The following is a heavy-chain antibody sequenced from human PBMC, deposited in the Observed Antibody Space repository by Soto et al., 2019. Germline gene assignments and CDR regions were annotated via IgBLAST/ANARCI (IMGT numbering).Heavy chain of an antibody. V-gene: IGHV4-39*01. CDR2: IYYSGST. CDR3: ARHRTDSSSWGTHAEYFQP. Sequence: SETLSLTCTVSGGSISSSSYYWGWIRQPPGKGLEWIGSIYYSGSTYYNPSLKSRVTISVDTSKNQFSLKLSSVTAADTAVYYCARHRTDSSSWGTHAEYFQPWGQRTLVTVSS. CDR1: GGSISSSSYY. J-gene: IGHJ1*01. D-gene: IGHD6-13*01.